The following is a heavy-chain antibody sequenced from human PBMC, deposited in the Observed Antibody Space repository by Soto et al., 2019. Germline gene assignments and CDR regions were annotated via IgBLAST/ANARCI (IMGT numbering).Heavy chain of an antibody. J-gene: IGHJ6*03. D-gene: IGHD3-16*01. CDR1: GRTLSEIS. CDR2: FDPEYGKT. CDR3: ETDKGDSFNLNYTYMDV. Sequence: QVQLVQSGAEVKKPGASVKVSCKVSGRTLSEISIHWVRQAPGRGPEWMGGFDPEYGKTTYAQKFPGRFTMTDDTSTDTAYKELSSLRSDDTAVYYCETDKGDSFNLNYTYMDVWGKGTTVTDSS. V-gene: IGHV1-24*01.